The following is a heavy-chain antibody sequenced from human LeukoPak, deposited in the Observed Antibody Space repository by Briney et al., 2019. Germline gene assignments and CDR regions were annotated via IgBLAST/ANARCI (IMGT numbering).Heavy chain of an antibody. Sequence: GASVKVSCKASGYTFTSYYMHWVRQAPGQGLEWMGIINPSGGSTSYAQKCQGRVTMTRDTSTSTVYMELSSLRSEDTAVYYCATRGYSYGPLDYWGQGTLVTVSS. CDR3: ATRGYSYGPLDY. CDR1: GYTFTSYY. CDR2: INPSGGST. D-gene: IGHD5-18*01. J-gene: IGHJ4*02. V-gene: IGHV1-46*01.